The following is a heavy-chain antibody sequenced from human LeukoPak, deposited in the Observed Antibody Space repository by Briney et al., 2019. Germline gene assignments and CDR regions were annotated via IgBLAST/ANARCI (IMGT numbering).Heavy chain of an antibody. Sequence: GASVKVSCKASGYTFTDYYMHWVRQAPRQGLEWGGWINPLTGSTGYAQKFQGRVTMTRDTSISTTYMELTRLRSDDTAVYFCARYTELLGRHFDYWGQGTLVTVFS. CDR2: INPLTGST. CDR3: ARYTELLGRHFDY. J-gene: IGHJ4*02. D-gene: IGHD1-1*01. V-gene: IGHV1-2*02. CDR1: GYTFTDYY.